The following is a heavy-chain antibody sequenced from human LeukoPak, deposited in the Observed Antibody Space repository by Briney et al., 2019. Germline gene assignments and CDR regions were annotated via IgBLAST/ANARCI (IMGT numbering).Heavy chain of an antibody. Sequence: GGSLRLSCAASGFTFSSYVMTWVRQAPGKGLEWVSAISGSGGSTYYADSVKGRFTISRDNSKNTLYPQMNSLTAEDTAVYYCAKDTTWIQLWLDYWGQGTLVTVSS. V-gene: IGHV3-23*01. CDR1: GFTFSSYV. CDR3: AKDTTWIQLWLDY. D-gene: IGHD5-18*01. J-gene: IGHJ4*02. CDR2: ISGSGGST.